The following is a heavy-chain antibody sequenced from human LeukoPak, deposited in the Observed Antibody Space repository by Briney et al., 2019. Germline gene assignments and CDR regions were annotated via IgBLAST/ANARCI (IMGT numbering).Heavy chain of an antibody. D-gene: IGHD5-12*01. CDR2: IWHDGSRK. V-gene: IGHV3-33*01. Sequence: GGSLRLSCVVSGFTFTTHGFHWVRQAPGKGLEWVSVIWHDGSRKEYAASVRGRLTISRDNSNLYLQMNSLRAEDTAIYYCARDIGNSGFNLDYWGQGTPVTVSS. CDR1: GFTFTTHG. J-gene: IGHJ4*02. CDR3: ARDIGNSGFNLDY.